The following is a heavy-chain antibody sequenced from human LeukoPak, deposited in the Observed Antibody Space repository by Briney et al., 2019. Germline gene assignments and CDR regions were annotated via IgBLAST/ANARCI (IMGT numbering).Heavy chain of an antibody. CDR3: ARVEWMGRMDY. J-gene: IGHJ4*02. CDR1: GFTFSSYW. V-gene: IGHV3-74*01. CDR2: INSDGSST. Sequence: GGSLRLSCAASGFTFSSYWMHWVRQVPGKGLVWVSRINSDGSSTNYTDSVKGRFTISRDNAKNTLYLQMNSLRAEDTAVYYCARVEWMGRMDYWGQGTVITVSS. D-gene: IGHD3-3*01.